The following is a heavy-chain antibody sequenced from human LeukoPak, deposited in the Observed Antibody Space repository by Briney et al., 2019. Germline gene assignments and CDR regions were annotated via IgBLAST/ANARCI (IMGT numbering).Heavy chain of an antibody. CDR1: GFTFSSYS. Sequence: GGSLRLSCAASGFTFSSYSMNWVRQAPGKGLEWVSYISSSSSTIYYADSVKGRFTISRDNAKNSLYLQMNSLRAEDTAVYYCAKVGPLLRYFDWFPTGFDYWGQGTLVTVSS. J-gene: IGHJ4*02. CDR3: AKVGPLLRYFDWFPTGFDY. D-gene: IGHD3-9*01. V-gene: IGHV3-48*04. CDR2: ISSSSSTI.